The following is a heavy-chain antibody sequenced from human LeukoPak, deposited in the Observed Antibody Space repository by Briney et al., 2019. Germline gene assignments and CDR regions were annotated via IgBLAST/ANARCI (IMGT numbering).Heavy chain of an antibody. J-gene: IGHJ4*02. V-gene: IGHV3-23*01. CDR2: ISGSGGST. Sequence: GGSLRLSCAASGFTFSSYAMSWVRQAPGKGLEWISAISGSGGSTYYAGSVKGRFTISRDNSKNTLYLQMNSLRAEDTAVYYCAKERNPTEYYDFWSGYLYYWGQGTLVTVSS. CDR3: AKERNPTEYYDFWSGYLYY. CDR1: GFTFSSYA. D-gene: IGHD3-3*01.